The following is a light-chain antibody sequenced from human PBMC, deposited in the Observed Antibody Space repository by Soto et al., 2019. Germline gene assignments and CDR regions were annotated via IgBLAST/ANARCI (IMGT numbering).Light chain of an antibody. CDR2: GAS. J-gene: IGKJ4*01. Sequence: EIVMTQSPATLSVSPGERATLSCRASQSVSSKLAWYQQKVGQAPRLLIYGASTRAAGIPARFSGSGSGTEFTLTISSLQSEYFEVYYCQQYDKWPLTFGGGAKVEIK. CDR1: QSVSSK. V-gene: IGKV3-15*01. CDR3: QQYDKWPLT.